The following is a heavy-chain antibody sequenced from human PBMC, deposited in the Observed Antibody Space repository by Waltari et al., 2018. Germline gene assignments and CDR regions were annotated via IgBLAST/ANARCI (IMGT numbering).Heavy chain of an antibody. CDR3: ARDRGVRSVFKTYVLFDP. V-gene: IGHV4-34*02. D-gene: IGHD3-10*01. Sequence: QVQLQQWGVGLLKPSETLSLTCAVYGDPLTASGLFWSWIRQSPVKGLEWIGEVDKSGATNYNPSLKRRVALSRDTSKNQLSLKSSSVTAADTGIYYCARDRGVRSVFKTYVLFDPWGQGVTVTVS. CDR1: GDPLTASGLF. J-gene: IGHJ5*02. CDR2: VDKSGAT.